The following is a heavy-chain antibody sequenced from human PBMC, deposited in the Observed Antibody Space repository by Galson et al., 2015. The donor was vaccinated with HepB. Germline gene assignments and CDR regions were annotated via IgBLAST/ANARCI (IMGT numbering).Heavy chain of an antibody. Sequence: SLRLSCAGSGFIFRHHAMAWLRQAPGKGLEWVSGINGRGSTRSYSDAVKGRFSISRDNSKDTVFLQMDNLRAEDTAVYYCVKGGSWFGGDWFDPWCQGALVTVS. D-gene: IGHD3-16*01. CDR3: VKGGSWFGGDWFDP. CDR2: INGRGSTR. J-gene: IGHJ5*02. CDR1: GFIFRHHA. V-gene: IGHV3-23*01.